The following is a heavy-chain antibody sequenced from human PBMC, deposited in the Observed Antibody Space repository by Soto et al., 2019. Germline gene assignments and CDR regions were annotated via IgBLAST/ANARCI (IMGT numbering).Heavy chain of an antibody. Sequence: GGSLRLSCAASGFTFSSYSMNWVRQAPGKGLEWVSYISSSSSTIYYADSVKGRFTTSRDNAKNSLYLQMNSLRAEDTAVYYCARGRSHYDFWSGYYTEEDYYYYMDVWGKGTTVTVSS. CDR3: ARGRSHYDFWSGYYTEEDYYYYMDV. V-gene: IGHV3-48*01. CDR1: GFTFSSYS. CDR2: ISSSSSTI. J-gene: IGHJ6*03. D-gene: IGHD3-3*01.